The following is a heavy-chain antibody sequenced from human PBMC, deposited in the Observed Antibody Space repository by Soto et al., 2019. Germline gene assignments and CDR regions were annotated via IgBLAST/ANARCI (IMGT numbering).Heavy chain of an antibody. CDR1: GFTFSSYG. V-gene: IGHV3-30*18. D-gene: IGHD6-19*01. Sequence: QVQLVESGGGVVQPGRSLRLSCAASGFTFSSYGMHWVRQAPGKGLEWVAVISYDGSNKYYADSVKGRFTISRDNSKNTLYLQMNSLRAEDTAVYYCAKGLGVAATDSYWGKGTLVTVSS. CDR2: ISYDGSNK. J-gene: IGHJ4*02. CDR3: AKGLGVAATDSY.